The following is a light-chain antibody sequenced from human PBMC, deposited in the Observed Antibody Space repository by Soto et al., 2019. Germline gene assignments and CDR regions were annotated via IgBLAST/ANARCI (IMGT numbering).Light chain of an antibody. CDR2: KAS. J-gene: IGKJ1*01. CDR3: QQYVTAFRS. CDR1: QSISSW. V-gene: IGKV1-5*03. Sequence: IPMTQSPATLSASVGDRVTITCRASQSISSWLAWYQQKPATAPKLLIYKASSLQSGVPSRFSGSASGTEFTLPISSLQPDDFATYYCQQYVTAFRSFGQGTKVEFK.